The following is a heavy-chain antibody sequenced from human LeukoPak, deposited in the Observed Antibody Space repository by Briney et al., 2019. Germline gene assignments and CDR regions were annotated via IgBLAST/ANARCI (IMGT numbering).Heavy chain of an antibody. J-gene: IGHJ4*02. CDR1: GFTFSSNS. D-gene: IGHD3-10*01. V-gene: IGHV3-23*01. CDR2: ISGSGDST. CDR3: TKWSGFGDD. Sequence: LPGGSLRLSCAASGFTFSSNSMTWVRQTPGKGLEWASGISGSGDSTFYAASVKGRFTISRDNSRNTLYLQMSSLRPEDTAVYYCTKWSGFGDDWGQGTLVTVSS.